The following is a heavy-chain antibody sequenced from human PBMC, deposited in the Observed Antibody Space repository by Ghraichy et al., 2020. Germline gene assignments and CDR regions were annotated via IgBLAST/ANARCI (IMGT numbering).Heavy chain of an antibody. CDR2: MKEDGLDM. J-gene: IGHJ6*02. CDR1: GFAFSTYW. Sequence: GGSLRLSCAASGFAFSTYWMTWVRQAPGQATQWVANMKEDGLDMYYVDSVKGRFTISRDTTKTLLFLQMNSLRAEDTAIYYCARNYSYAMDVWGQGTAVTVSS. V-gene: IGHV3-7*01. CDR3: ARNYSYAMDV.